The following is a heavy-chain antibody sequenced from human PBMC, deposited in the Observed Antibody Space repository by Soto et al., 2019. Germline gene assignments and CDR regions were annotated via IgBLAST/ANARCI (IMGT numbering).Heavy chain of an antibody. CDR1: GGTFSSYT. V-gene: IGHV1-69*04. Sequence: ASVKVSCKASGGTFSSYTISWVRQAPGQGLEWMGRIIPILGIANYAQKFQGRVTITADKSTSTAYMELSSLRSEDTAVYYCAKEAQDCSGGSCYSIFDYWGQGTLVTVSS. D-gene: IGHD2-15*01. CDR2: IIPILGIA. CDR3: AKEAQDCSGGSCYSIFDY. J-gene: IGHJ4*02.